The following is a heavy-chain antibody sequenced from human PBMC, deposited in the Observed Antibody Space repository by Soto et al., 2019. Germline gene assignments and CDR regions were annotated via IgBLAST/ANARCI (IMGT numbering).Heavy chain of an antibody. V-gene: IGHV1-8*01. CDR1: GYTFTSYD. Sequence: ASVKVSCKASGYTFTSYDINWVRQATGQGLEWMGWMSPNGGNTGYAQKFQGRVTMTRNTSISTAYMELSSLRSEDTAVYYCARGYSHLWFGELFFFDYWGQGTLVTVSS. D-gene: IGHD3-10*01. CDR2: MSPNGGNT. J-gene: IGHJ4*02. CDR3: ARGYSHLWFGELFFFDY.